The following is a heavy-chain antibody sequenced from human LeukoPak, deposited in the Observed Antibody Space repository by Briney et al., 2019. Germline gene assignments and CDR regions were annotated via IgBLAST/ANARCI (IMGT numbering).Heavy chain of an antibody. CDR3: ARVPYYYDSSGGAFDI. V-gene: IGHV4-38-2*02. CDR2: IYHSGST. D-gene: IGHD3-22*01. Sequence: SETLSLTCTVSGYSISSGYYWGWIRQPPGKGLEWIGSIYHSGSTYYNPSLKSRVTISVDTSKNQFSLKLSSVTAADTAVYYCARVPYYYDSSGGAFDIWGQGTMVTVSS. J-gene: IGHJ3*02. CDR1: GYSISSGYY.